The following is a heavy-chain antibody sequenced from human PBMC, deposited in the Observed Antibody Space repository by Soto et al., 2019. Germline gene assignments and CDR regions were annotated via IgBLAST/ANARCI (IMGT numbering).Heavy chain of an antibody. CDR1: GDPITSGGFF. Sequence: QVQLQESGPGLVKPSQTLSLTCTLSGDPITSGGFFWTWIRQHPAKGLKWIGYIYYSGVTYYNPSLRSRATISADTSKTQFSLNLSSVTAADTAMYYCARDLRGRRSGRFDPWGRGTLVTVSS. J-gene: IGHJ5*02. V-gene: IGHV4-31*03. D-gene: IGHD3-10*01. CDR3: ARDLRGRRSGRFDP. CDR2: IYYSGVT.